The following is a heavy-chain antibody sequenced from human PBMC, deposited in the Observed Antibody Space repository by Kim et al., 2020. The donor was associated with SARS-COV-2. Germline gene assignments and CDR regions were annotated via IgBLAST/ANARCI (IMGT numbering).Heavy chain of an antibody. CDR2: ISNSGSNT. Sequence: GESLRLSCAASEFTFSNYEMSWVRQAPGKGLEWLSYISNSGSNTYYADVVRGRFTISRDNAKKSLYLQMSSLRGDDTAVYYCARKLNRHYYYMDLWGKGTTVIVS. V-gene: IGHV3-48*03. CDR1: EFTFSNYE. CDR3: ARKLNRHYYYMDL. J-gene: IGHJ6*03.